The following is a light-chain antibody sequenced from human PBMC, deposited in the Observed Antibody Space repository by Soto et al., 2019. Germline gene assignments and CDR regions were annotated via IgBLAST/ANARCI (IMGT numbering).Light chain of an antibody. CDR3: QQFSSYPLT. J-gene: IGKJ4*01. CDR2: GAS. V-gene: IGKV3-20*01. CDR1: QSISRY. Sequence: IVLTQSPGTLSLSPGERTTLSCRASQSISRYLAWYQQKPGQGPRLLIYGASSRATGIPDRFSGGGSGTDFTLTISRLEPEDFAVYYCQQFSSYPLTFGGGTKVDIK.